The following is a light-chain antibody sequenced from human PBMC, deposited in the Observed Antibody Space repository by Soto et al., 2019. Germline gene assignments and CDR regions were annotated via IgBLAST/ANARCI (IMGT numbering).Light chain of an antibody. J-gene: IGLJ1*01. CDR1: ISAVGGYNY. CDR2: DVS. V-gene: IGLV2-14*01. CDR3: CSYTSSSTYV. Sequence: QSALTQPASVSGSPGQSITISCTGTISAVGGYNYVSWYQQHPGKAPKLVIFDVSNRPSGVSNRFSGSKSGNTASLTISGLEADEEADYYCCSYTSSSTYVFGSGTKVTVL.